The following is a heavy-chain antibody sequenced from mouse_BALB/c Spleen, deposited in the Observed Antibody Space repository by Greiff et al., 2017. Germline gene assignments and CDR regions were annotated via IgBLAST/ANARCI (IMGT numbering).Heavy chain of an antibody. V-gene: IGHV1S56*01. CDR3: ARDDGSSYGVYYAMDY. Sequence: QVQLQQSGPELVKPGASVRISCKASGYSFTSYYIHWVKQRPGQGLEWIGWINPGNVNTKYNEKFKGKATLTADKSSSTAYMQLSSLTSEDSAFYFCARDDGSSYGVYYAMDYWGQGTSVTVSA. J-gene: IGHJ4*01. CDR2: INPGNVNT. CDR1: GYSFTSYY. D-gene: IGHD1-1*01.